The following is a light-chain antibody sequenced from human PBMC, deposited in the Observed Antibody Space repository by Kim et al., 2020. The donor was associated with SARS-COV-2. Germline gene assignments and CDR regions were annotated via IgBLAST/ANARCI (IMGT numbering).Light chain of an antibody. CDR1: QSVSSW. Sequence: DIQMTQSPSILSASVGDRVTITCRASQSVSSWLAWYQQKPGKAPKLLISTASSLEGGVPSRFSGRGSGTEFTLTINTLQPDDFATYSCQQYDSHPYTFGQGTKLEI. CDR3: QQYDSHPYT. CDR2: TAS. V-gene: IGKV1-5*03. J-gene: IGKJ2*01.